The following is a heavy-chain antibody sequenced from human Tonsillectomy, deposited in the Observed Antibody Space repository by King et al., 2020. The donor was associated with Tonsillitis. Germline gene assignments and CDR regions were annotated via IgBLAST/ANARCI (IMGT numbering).Heavy chain of an antibody. CDR2: INPDNGGT. J-gene: IGHJ4*02. CDR1: GYTFTGYY. D-gene: IGHD3-10*01. CDR3: ARAPSSLLWYFDY. V-gene: IGHV1-2*02. Sequence: VQLVESGAEVKKPGASVKVSCKASGYTFTGYYIHWVRQAPGQGLEWMAWINPDNGGTNCAQKFQGRVTMTRDTYISTAYMELSRLRSDDTAVYYCARAPSSLLWYFDYWGQGTLVTVSS.